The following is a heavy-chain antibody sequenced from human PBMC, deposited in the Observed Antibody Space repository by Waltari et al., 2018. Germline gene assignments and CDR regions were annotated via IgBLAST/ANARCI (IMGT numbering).Heavy chain of an antibody. CDR2: IYYSGST. Sequence: QVQLQESGPGLVKPSAPLSLTCTVSGGSISSNYWRWIRQPPGKGLEWIGYIYYSGSTNYNPSLKSRVTISVDTSKNQFSLKLSSVTAADTAVYYGARGDDFWRQFDYWGQGTLVTVSS. CDR1: GGSISSNY. J-gene: IGHJ4*02. V-gene: IGHV4-59*01. D-gene: IGHD3-3*01. CDR3: ARGDDFWRQFDY.